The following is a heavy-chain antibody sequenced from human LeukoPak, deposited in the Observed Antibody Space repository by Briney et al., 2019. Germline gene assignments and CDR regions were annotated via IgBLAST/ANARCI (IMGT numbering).Heavy chain of an antibody. CDR1: GGSISSYY. Sequence: SETLSLTCTVSGGSISSYYWSWIRQPAGKGLEWTGRIYTSGSTNYNPSLKSRVTMSVDTSKNQFSLKLSSVTAADTAVYYCAADYGDYQFFDSWGQGTLVTVSS. V-gene: IGHV4-4*07. CDR2: IYTSGST. CDR3: AADYGDYQFFDS. D-gene: IGHD4-17*01. J-gene: IGHJ4*02.